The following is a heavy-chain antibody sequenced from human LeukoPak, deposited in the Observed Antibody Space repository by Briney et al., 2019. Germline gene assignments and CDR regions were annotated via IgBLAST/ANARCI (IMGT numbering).Heavy chain of an antibody. CDR1: AGSISSGGNA. J-gene: IGHJ6*01. CDR3: ARGPYCSGGSCNGYYRGMDV. CDR2: VYQTGGT. Sequence: ASETLSLTCAVSAGSISSGGNAWSWIRQPPGKGRGWIGYVYQTGGTAYNPSLKSRVTISVDRAKTQFSLKLSSVTAADTAVYYCARGPYCSGGSCNGYYRGMDVWGQGTTVTVSA. V-gene: IGHV4-30-2*01. D-gene: IGHD2-15*01.